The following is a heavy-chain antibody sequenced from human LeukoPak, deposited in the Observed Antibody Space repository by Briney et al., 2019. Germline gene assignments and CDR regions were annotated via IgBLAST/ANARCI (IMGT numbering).Heavy chain of an antibody. CDR1: GGSFSGCY. V-gene: IGHV4-34*01. CDR3: ARVPNLPYYYDSRTAFDI. CDR2: INHSGST. J-gene: IGHJ3*02. D-gene: IGHD3-22*01. Sequence: SETLSLTCAVYGGSFSGCYWSWIRQPPGKGLEWIGEINHSGSTNYNPSLKSRVTISVDTSKNQFSLKLSSVTAADTAVYYCARVPNLPYYYDSRTAFDIWGQGTMATVSS.